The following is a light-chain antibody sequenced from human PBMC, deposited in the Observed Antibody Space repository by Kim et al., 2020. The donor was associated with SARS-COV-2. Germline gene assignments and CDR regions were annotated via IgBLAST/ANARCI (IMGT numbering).Light chain of an antibody. CDR3: QVWDSSSEHRV. CDR1: NTGSKS. CDR2: YDS. V-gene: IGLV3-21*04. J-gene: IGLJ3*02. Sequence: SYELTQPPSVSVAPGKTARITCGGNNTGSKSVHWYQQKPGQAPVLVIYYDSDRPSGIPERFSGSNSGNTATLTISRVEAGDEADYYCQVWDSSSEHRVFGGGTQLTVL.